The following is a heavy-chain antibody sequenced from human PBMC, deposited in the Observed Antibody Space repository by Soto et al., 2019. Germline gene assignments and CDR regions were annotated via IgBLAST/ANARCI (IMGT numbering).Heavy chain of an antibody. V-gene: IGHV1-2*04. CDR3: AREIAGKYYYYGMDV. J-gene: IGHJ6*02. Sequence: VASVKVSCKASGYTFTGYYMHWVRQAPGQGLEWMGWINPNSGGTNYAQKFQGWVAMTRDTSISTAYMELSRLRSDDTAVYYCAREIAGKYYYYGMDVWGQGTTVTVSS. CDR2: INPNSGGT. D-gene: IGHD3-10*01. CDR1: GYTFTGYY.